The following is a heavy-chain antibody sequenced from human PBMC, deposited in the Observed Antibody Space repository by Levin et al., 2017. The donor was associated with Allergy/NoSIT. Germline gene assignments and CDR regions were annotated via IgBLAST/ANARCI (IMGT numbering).Heavy chain of an antibody. V-gene: IGHV3-21*01. CDR1: GFTFSSYS. Sequence: KPSETLSLTCAASGFTFSSYSMNWVRQAPGKGLEWVSSISSSSSYIYYADSVKGRFTISRDNAKNSLYLQMNSLRAEDTAVYYCARDQIPGTTEWGPDVWGKGTTVTVSS. CDR3: ARDQIPGTTEWGPDV. J-gene: IGHJ6*04. CDR2: ISSSSSYI. D-gene: IGHD1-20*01.